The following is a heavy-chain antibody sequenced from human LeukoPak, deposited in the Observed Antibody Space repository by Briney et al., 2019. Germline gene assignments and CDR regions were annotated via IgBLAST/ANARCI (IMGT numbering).Heavy chain of an antibody. V-gene: IGHV1-69*06. CDR3: ASDYGTRGYFDY. D-gene: IGHD4-17*01. J-gene: IGHJ4*02. CDR2: IIPIFGTA. Sequence: ASVKVSCKASGGTFSNYAVSWVRQAPGQGLEWMGGIIPIFGTANYAQKFQGRVTITADKSTSTAYMELSSLRSEDAAVYYCASDYGTRGYFDYWGQGTLVTVSS. CDR1: GGTFSNYA.